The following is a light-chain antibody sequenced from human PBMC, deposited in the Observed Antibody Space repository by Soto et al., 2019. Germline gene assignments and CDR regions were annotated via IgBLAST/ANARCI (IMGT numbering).Light chain of an antibody. J-gene: IGLJ3*02. V-gene: IGLV2-14*01. Sequence: QSALTQPASVSGSPGQSITISCIGTSSDVAAYDFVSWYQQHPGKAPTLIIYEVSNRPSGISDRFSGSKSGNTASLTISGLQAEDEADYYCSSYTRSSTGVFGGGTKLTVL. CDR1: SSDVAAYDF. CDR2: EVS. CDR3: SSYTRSSTGV.